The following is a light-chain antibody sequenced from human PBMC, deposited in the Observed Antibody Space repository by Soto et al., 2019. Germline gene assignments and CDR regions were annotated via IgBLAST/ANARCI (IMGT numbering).Light chain of an antibody. CDR3: SSYISSSTVYV. CDR1: SSDVGGFNY. J-gene: IGLJ1*01. V-gene: IGLV2-14*01. CDR2: EVS. Sequence: QSVLTQPASVSGSPGQSITISCTGTSSDVGGFNYVSWYQQHPGKAAKLMIYEVSNLPSGVSNRFSCSKSGNTASLTISGLQAEDEADYYCSSYISSSTVYVFGTGTKVTVL.